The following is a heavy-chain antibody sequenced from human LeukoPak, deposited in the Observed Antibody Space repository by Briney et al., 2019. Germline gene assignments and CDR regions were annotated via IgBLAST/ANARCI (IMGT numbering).Heavy chain of an antibody. V-gene: IGHV3-23*01. D-gene: IGHD6-6*01. J-gene: IGHJ4*02. CDR3: ARVEAARNPDDY. CDR2: ISGSGGTT. Sequence: GGSLRLSCAASGFTFSSHAMSWVRQGPGKGLEWVSAISGSGGTTYYADSVKGRFTISRDNAKNSLYLQMNSLRAEDTAVYYCARVEAARNPDDYWGQGTLVTVSS. CDR1: GFTFSSHA.